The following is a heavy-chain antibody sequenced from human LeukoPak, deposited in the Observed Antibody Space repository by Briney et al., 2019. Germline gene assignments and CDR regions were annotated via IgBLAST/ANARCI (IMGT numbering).Heavy chain of an antibody. Sequence: GRSLRLSCAASGFTFSSYGMHWVRQAPGKGLEWVAVISYDGSNKYYADSVKGRFTISRDNSKNTLYLQMNSLRAEDTAVYYCAKLGTVTTDISFGYWGQGTLVTVSS. D-gene: IGHD4-17*01. CDR3: AKLGTVTTDISFGY. CDR2: ISYDGSNK. CDR1: GFTFSSYG. V-gene: IGHV3-30*18. J-gene: IGHJ4*02.